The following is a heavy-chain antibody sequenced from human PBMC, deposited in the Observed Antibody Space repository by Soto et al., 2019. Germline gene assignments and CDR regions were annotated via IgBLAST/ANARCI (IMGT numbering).Heavy chain of an antibody. Sequence: QVQLVESGGGVVQPGRSLRLSCAASGFTFSGYGMHWVRQAPGKGLEWVAVISHDGSNKYYADSVKGRFTISRDNSKNTLYLQMNSLRAEDTAVYYCAKDNKGGDYGVPDAFDIWGQGTMVTVSS. CDR1: GFTFSGYG. CDR3: AKDNKGGDYGVPDAFDI. V-gene: IGHV3-30*18. D-gene: IGHD4-17*01. J-gene: IGHJ3*02. CDR2: ISHDGSNK.